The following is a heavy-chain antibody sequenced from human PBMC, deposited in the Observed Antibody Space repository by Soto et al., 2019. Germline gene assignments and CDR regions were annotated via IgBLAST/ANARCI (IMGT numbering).Heavy chain of an antibody. V-gene: IGHV3-48*02. CDR1: GFTFGIYS. CDR3: ARGDRFRCSGDRCFSDGLFLS. J-gene: IGHJ5*02. D-gene: IGHD2-15*01. CDR2: INGSSSTV. Sequence: EVQLVESGGGLVQRGGSLRLSCAASGFTFGIYSMNWVRQAPGKGLEWISYINGSSSTVYYADSVKGRFIISRDNADNSLYLQMNSLRDADTAVYYCARGDRFRCSGDRCFSDGLFLSWGQGTLVTVSS.